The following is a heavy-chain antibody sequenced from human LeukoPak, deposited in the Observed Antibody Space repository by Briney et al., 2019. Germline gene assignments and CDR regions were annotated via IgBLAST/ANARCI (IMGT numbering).Heavy chain of an antibody. D-gene: IGHD3-10*01. CDR2: ISYNGHYE. V-gene: IGHV3-30*18. CDR1: GFTFSNFG. Sequence: GGSLTLSCVASGFTFSNFGVHWVRQAPGKGLEWVAVISYNGHYEYYGESVKGRFTISRDNSKNTLYLQMNSLRAEDTAVYYCAKDSSAPDGSGSYPDYWGQGTLVTVSS. CDR3: AKDSSAPDGSGSYPDY. J-gene: IGHJ4*02.